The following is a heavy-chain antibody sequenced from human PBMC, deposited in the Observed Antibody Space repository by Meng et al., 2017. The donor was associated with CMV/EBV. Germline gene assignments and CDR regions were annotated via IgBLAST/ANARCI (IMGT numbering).Heavy chain of an antibody. CDR1: GFTFSSYA. CDR3: ARGRPFDP. J-gene: IGHJ5*02. CDR2: ISGSGGST. Sequence: GESLKISCAASGFTFSSYAMSWVRQAPGKGLEWVSAISGSGGSTYYADSVKGRFTISRDNAKNSLYLQMNSLRAEDTAVYYCARGRPFDPWGQGTLVTVSS. V-gene: IGHV3-23*01.